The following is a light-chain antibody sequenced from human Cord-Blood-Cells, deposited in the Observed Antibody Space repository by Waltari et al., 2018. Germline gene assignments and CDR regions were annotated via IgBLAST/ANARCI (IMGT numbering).Light chain of an antibody. CDR1: QSISSY. CDR3: QQSYSTRRT. V-gene: IGKV1-39*01. J-gene: IGKJ1*01. CDR2: AAS. Sequence: DIQMTQSPSSLSASVGDRVTITCRASQSISSYLNWYQQKPGKAPELLIYAASSLQSGVPSRFSGSGSGTDFTLTINSLQPEDFATYYCQQSYSTRRTFGQGSKVEIK.